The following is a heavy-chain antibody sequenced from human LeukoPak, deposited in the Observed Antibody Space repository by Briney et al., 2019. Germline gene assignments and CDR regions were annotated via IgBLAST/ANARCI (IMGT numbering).Heavy chain of an antibody. D-gene: IGHD4-23*01. CDR3: ARDLKAQGVVKFDY. V-gene: IGHV1-46*01. J-gene: IGHJ4*02. CDR2: INPRGTGT. Sequence: GASVKVSCKASGYSFTSHYMHWVRQAPGQGLEWMGLINPRGTGTIYAEKFQGRIIMTRDMSTTTDYMELSSLKSDDTAVYYCARDLKAQGVVKFDYWGQGTLVTVSS. CDR1: GYSFTSHY.